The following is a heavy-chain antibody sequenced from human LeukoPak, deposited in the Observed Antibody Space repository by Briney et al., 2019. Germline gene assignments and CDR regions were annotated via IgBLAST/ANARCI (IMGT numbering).Heavy chain of an antibody. V-gene: IGHV3-7*01. CDR3: AKALQSGWSHYYFDS. Sequence: GGSLRLSCAASGFTFSSYWMSWVRQAPGKGLEWVANIKQDGSEKYYVDSVKGRFTISRDNSKNTLDLRLSSLRVEDTGVYYCAKALQSGWSHYYFDSWGQGTLVTVSS. CDR1: GFTFSSYW. J-gene: IGHJ4*02. CDR2: IKQDGSEK. D-gene: IGHD6-19*01.